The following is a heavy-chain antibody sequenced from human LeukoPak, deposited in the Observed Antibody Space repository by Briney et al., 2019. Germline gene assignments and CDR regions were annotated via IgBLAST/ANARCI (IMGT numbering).Heavy chain of an antibody. CDR2: IGTNKGNT. Sequence: ASVKVSCKASGYIFTNYGISWVRQAPGQGLEWMGWIGTNKGNTNYAQRLQGRVTMTTDTSTTTAYMELRSLRSDDTAIYYCVRDIQWRFDPWGQGTLVTVSS. CDR3: VRDIQWRFDP. V-gene: IGHV1-18*01. CDR1: GYIFTNYG. J-gene: IGHJ5*02. D-gene: IGHD2-8*01.